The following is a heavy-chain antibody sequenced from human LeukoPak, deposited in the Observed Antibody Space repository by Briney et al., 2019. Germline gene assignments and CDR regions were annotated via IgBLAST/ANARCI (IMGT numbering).Heavy chain of an antibody. D-gene: IGHD2-15*01. Sequence: ASVKVSCKASGYTFTVYYMHWVRQAPGQGLEWMGWINPNSGGTNYAQKFQGRVTMTRDTSTSAVYMELSSLRSEDTAVYYCASGLVAAASLDYWGQGTLVTVSS. CDR2: INPNSGGT. J-gene: IGHJ4*02. CDR3: ASGLVAAASLDY. CDR1: GYTFTVYY. V-gene: IGHV1-2*02.